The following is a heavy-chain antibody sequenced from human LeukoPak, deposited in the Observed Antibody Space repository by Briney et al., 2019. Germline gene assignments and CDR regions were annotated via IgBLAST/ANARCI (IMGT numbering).Heavy chain of an antibody. J-gene: IGHJ5*01. CDR3: ARSPLYSNNWFDS. V-gene: IGHV4-4*07. Sequence: SETLSLTCSVSSDSISSYYWSWIRQPPGKGLEWIGHIYTSGSTNCNPSLKSRVTMSVDTSKNQFSLKLSSVTAADTAVYYCARSPLYSNNWFDSWGQGTLVTVSS. D-gene: IGHD6-13*01. CDR2: IYTSGST. CDR1: SDSISSYY.